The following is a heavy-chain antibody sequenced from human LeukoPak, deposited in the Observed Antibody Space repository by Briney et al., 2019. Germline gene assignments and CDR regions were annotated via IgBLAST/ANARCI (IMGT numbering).Heavy chain of an antibody. V-gene: IGHV1-46*01. CDR1: GYTFTSYY. CDR3: ARALTPYYYDSVSHFDY. CDR2: IYPSGGST. Sequence: GASVKVSCKASGYTFTSYYMDWVRQAPGQGLEWMGIIYPSGGSTSYAQKFQGRVTMTRDTSTSTVYMELSSLRSEDTAVYYCARALTPYYYDSVSHFDYWGQGTLVTVSS. J-gene: IGHJ4*02. D-gene: IGHD3-22*01.